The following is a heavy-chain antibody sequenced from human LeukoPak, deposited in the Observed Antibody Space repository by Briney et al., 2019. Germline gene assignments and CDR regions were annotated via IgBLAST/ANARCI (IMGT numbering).Heavy chain of an antibody. CDR1: GGSISSYY. J-gene: IGHJ5*02. D-gene: IGHD6-19*01. CDR2: IYYSGST. CDR3: ARHASSGWSLNWFDP. Sequence: SETLSLTCTVSGGSISSYYWGWIRQPPGKGLEWIGSIYYSGSTYYNPSLKSRVTISVDTSKNQFSLKLSSVTAADTAVYYCARHASSGWSLNWFDPWGQGTLVTVSS. V-gene: IGHV4-39*01.